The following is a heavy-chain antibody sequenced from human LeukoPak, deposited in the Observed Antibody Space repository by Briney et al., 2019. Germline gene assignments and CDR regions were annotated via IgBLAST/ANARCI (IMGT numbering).Heavy chain of an antibody. V-gene: IGHV3-13*01. D-gene: IGHD3-22*01. CDR1: GFTFSSYD. Sequence: GGSLRLSCAASGFTFSSYDMHWVRQATGKGLEWVSAIGTAGDTYYPGSVKGRFTISRENAKNSLYLQMNSLRAGDTAVYYCAREISSGPQDYGMDVWGQGTTVTVSS. CDR2: IGTAGDT. J-gene: IGHJ6*02. CDR3: AREISSGPQDYGMDV.